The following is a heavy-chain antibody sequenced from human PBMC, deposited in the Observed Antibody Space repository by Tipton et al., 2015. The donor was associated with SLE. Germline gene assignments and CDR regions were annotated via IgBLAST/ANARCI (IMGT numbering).Heavy chain of an antibody. D-gene: IGHD2-2*01. CDR1: GGSISSYY. V-gene: IGHV4-59*01. J-gene: IGHJ4*02. CDR2: IYYSGGN. CDR3: ARVSIVVVPAAPFDY. Sequence: TLSLTCTVSGGSISSYYWSWFRQPPGKGLEWIGYIYYSGGNNYNPSLKSRVTISVDTSKNQFSLKLSSVTAADTAVYYCARVSIVVVPAAPFDYWGQGTLVTVSS.